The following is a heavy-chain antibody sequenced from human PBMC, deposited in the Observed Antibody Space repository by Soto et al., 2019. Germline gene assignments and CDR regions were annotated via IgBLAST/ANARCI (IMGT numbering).Heavy chain of an antibody. D-gene: IGHD2-15*01. J-gene: IGHJ3*02. CDR3: AKARRLLKRGGAFDI. V-gene: IGHV3-23*01. CDR2: FGTSANNT. CDR1: GFTFSSSA. Sequence: EEQLLESGGGLVQPGGSLRISCVASGFTFSSSAMNWVRQAPGKGLEWVSTFGTSANNTYYADSVRRRFTISRDNSKNTLYLQMNSLRVDDTAVYYCAKARRLLKRGGAFDIWGQGTMVTVSS.